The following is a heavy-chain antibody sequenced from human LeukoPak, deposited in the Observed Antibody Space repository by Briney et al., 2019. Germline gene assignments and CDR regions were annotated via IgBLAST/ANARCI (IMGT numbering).Heavy chain of an antibody. Sequence: GGSLRLSYAASGFRLGGYGMHWVRQAPGKGLEWVAYIWYDGSNKDYGDSMKGRFTISRDNSKNMLYLQMSSLRPEDTAVYYCVRDLLTLPQKYFDSWGQGTLVSVSS. D-gene: IGHD3-9*01. CDR3: VRDLLTLPQKYFDS. J-gene: IGHJ4*02. CDR1: GFRLGGYG. V-gene: IGHV3-30*02. CDR2: IWYDGSNK.